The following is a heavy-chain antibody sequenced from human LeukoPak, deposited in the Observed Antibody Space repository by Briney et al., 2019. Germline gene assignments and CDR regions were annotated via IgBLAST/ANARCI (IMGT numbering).Heavy chain of an antibody. CDR3: ARLISGVGYFDY. CDR1: GGSLSSYY. Sequence: SETLSLTCTVSGGSLSSYYWSWIRQPPGKGLGWIGYIYYSGSTNYNPSLKSRVTISVDTSKNQFSLKLSSVTAADTAVYYCARLISGVGYFDYWGQGILVTVSS. CDR2: IYYSGST. J-gene: IGHJ4*02. V-gene: IGHV4-59*08. D-gene: IGHD3-10*01.